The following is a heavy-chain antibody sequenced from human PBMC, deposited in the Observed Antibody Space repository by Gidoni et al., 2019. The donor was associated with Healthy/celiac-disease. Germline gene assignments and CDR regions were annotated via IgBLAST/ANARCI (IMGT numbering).Heavy chain of an antibody. D-gene: IGHD6-13*01. J-gene: IGHJ6*02. CDR1: GFTFDDYG. V-gene: IGHV3-20*04. Sequence: EVQLVESGGGVVRPGGSLRLSCAASGFTFDDYGLSWVRQAPGKGLEWGSGINWNGGSTGYADSGKGRFTISRDNAKNSLYLKMNSLRAEDTALYYCARDGKSSSGYFYYYYGMDVWGQGTTVTVSS. CDR2: INWNGGST. CDR3: ARDGKSSSGYFYYYYGMDV.